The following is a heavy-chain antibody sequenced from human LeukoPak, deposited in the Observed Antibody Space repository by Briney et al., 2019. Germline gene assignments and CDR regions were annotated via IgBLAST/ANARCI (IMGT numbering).Heavy chain of an antibody. CDR1: GYTLTSSA. CDR2: INTNTGNP. V-gene: IGHV7-4-1*02. Sequence: ASVKVSCTASGYTLTSSAMNWVRQAPGQGLEYMGWINTNTGNPTYAQGFTGRFAFSLDTSVSTAYLQISSLKTEDSAVYYCARDEGITKPFVDWGQGTLVTVSS. J-gene: IGHJ4*02. D-gene: IGHD1-14*01. CDR3: ARDEGITKPFVD.